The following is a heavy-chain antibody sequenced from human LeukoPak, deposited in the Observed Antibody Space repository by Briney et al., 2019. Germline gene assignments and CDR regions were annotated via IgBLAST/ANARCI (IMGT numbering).Heavy chain of an antibody. D-gene: IGHD4-11*01. J-gene: IGHJ6*03. CDR3: ARESSPNFWGTVTSWYYYYYMDV. CDR2: INHSGST. V-gene: IGHV4-34*01. Sequence: SETLSLTCAVYGGSFSGYYWSWIRQPPGKGLEWIGEINHSGSTNYNPSLKSRVTISVDTSKNQFSLKLSSVTAADTAVYYCARESSPNFWGTVTSWYYYYYMDVWGKGTTVTVSS. CDR1: GGSFSGYY.